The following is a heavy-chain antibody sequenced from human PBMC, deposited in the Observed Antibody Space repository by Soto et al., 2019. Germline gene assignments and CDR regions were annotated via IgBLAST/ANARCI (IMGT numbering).Heavy chain of an antibody. Sequence: PGGSLRLSCVASGFTFNNYGMHWVRQAPGKGLEWVAVIWNDGSNNYYANSVEGRFTISRDNSKNTLFLQMGSLRAEDTAVYYCARRQIPPPTRGAATARGGMDVWGQGTTVTVSS. D-gene: IGHD6-13*01. CDR3: ARRQIPPPTRGAATARGGMDV. V-gene: IGHV3-33*01. J-gene: IGHJ6*02. CDR2: IWNDGSNN. CDR1: GFTFNNYG.